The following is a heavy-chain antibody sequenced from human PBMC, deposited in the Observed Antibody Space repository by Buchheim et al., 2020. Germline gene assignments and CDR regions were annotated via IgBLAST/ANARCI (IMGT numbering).Heavy chain of an antibody. Sequence: QVQLQESGPGLVKPSQTLSLTCTVSGGSISSGSYYWSWIRQPAGKGLEWIGRIYTSGGTNNNPSLKSRVTISVDTSKNQSSLKLSSVTAADTAVYYCARDKHDYGDYHDYWYFDLWGRGTL. CDR3: ARDKHDYGDYHDYWYFDL. J-gene: IGHJ2*01. V-gene: IGHV4-61*02. CDR1: GGSISSGSYY. CDR2: IYTSGGT. D-gene: IGHD4-17*01.